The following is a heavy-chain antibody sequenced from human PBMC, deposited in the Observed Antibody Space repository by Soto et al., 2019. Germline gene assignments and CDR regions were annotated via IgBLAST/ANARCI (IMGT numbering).Heavy chain of an antibody. V-gene: IGHV3-9*01. CDR1: GFTFDDYA. Sequence: EVQLVESGGGLVQPGRSLRLSCAASGFTFDDYAMHWVRQAPGKGLEWVSGISWNSGSIGYADSVKGRFTISRDNAKNSLYLQMNRLRAEDTALYYCAKVALRYCSSTSCYAGVDYWGQGTLVTVSS. J-gene: IGHJ4*02. D-gene: IGHD2-2*01. CDR2: ISWNSGSI. CDR3: AKVALRYCSSTSCYAGVDY.